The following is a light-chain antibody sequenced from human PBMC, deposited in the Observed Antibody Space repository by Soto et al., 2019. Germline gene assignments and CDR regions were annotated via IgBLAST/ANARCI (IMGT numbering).Light chain of an antibody. J-gene: IGKJ4*01. CDR2: GAS. V-gene: IGKV3-20*01. CDR1: QSVNSNY. CDR3: QQYDTSPPLT. Sequence: EIVLTQSPGTLPLSPGDRATLSCRASQSVNSNYLAWYQQKPGQAPRLLLYGASRRAIGIPDRFSGSGSGTDFTLTISRLEPEHFAVYYCQQYDTSPPLTFGGGTKVEIK.